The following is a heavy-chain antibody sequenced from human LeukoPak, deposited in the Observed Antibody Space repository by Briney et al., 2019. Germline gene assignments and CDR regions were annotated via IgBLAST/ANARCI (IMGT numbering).Heavy chain of an antibody. V-gene: IGHV4-34*01. CDR1: GGSFSGYY. D-gene: IGHD3-10*01. J-gene: IGHJ6*03. CDR3: ARRVRPSGYYYYYYMDV. Sequence: SETLSLTCAVYGGSFSGYYWSWIHQPPGKGLEWIGEINHSGSTNYNPSLKSRVTISVDTSKNQFSLKLSSVTAADTAVYYCARRVRPSGYYYYYYMDVWGKGTTVTVSS. CDR2: INHSGST.